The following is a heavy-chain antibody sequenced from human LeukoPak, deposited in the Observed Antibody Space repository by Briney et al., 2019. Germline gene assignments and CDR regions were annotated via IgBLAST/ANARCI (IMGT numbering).Heavy chain of an antibody. CDR2: IWYDGSNK. Sequence: PGGSLRLSCAASGFTFSGYGMHWVRQAPGKGLEWVAVIWYDGSNKYYADSVKGRFTISRDNSKNTLYLQMNSLRAEDTAVYYCARQITMIVVVKGYFDYWGQGTLVTVSS. CDR3: ARQITMIVVVKGYFDY. D-gene: IGHD3-22*01. V-gene: IGHV3-33*01. CDR1: GFTFSGYG. J-gene: IGHJ4*02.